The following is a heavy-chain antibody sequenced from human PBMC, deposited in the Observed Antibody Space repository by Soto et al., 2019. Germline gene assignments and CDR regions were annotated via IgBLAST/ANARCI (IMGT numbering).Heavy chain of an antibody. CDR2: ISHDGSHE. CDR1: GLSFSSSA. J-gene: IGHJ5*02. V-gene: IGHV3-30-3*01. Sequence: QGQLLESGGGVVQPGRSLRLSCAASGLSFSSSAMHWVRQAPGKGLEWVAMISHDGSHEYYGDSVKGRFSVSRDNPHNILHLQMNSLRVADTAVYFCARNSDHRLVRGWLDPWGQGTLVTVSS. D-gene: IGHD3-10*01. CDR3: ARNSDHRLVRGWLDP.